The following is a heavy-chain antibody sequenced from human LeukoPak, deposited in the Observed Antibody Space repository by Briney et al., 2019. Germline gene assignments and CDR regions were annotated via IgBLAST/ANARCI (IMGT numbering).Heavy chain of an antibody. CDR2: INPNNGGT. D-gene: IGHD1-26*01. J-gene: IGHJ4*02. Sequence: ASVKVSCKASGYTFTGYYMHWVRQAPGQGLEWMGRINPNNGGTNYAQKFQGRVTMTGDTSTSTAYMELSSLRSDDTVVYYCTRESGSYHGNDYWGQGTLVTVSS. CDR3: TRESGSYHGNDY. CDR1: GYTFTGYY. V-gene: IGHV1-2*05.